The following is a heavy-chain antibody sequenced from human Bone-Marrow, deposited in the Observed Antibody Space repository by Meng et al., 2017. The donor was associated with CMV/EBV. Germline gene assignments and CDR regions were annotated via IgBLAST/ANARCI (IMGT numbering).Heavy chain of an antibody. J-gene: IGHJ4*02. CDR1: GGSFSGYY. Sequence: SETLSLTCAVYGGSFSGYYWSWIRQPPGKGLEWIGEINHSGSTNYNPSLKSRVTISVDTSKNQFSLKLSSVTAADTAVYYCARGRGLIWSGYFIFDYWGQGTLVTVSS. D-gene: IGHD3-3*01. CDR3: ARGRGLIWSGYFIFDY. V-gene: IGHV4-34*01. CDR2: INHSGST.